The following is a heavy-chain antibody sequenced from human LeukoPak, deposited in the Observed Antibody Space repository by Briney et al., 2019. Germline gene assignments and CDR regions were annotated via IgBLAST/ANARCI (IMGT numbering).Heavy chain of an antibody. CDR3: ARRNAMDV. V-gene: IGHV3-7*03. CDR1: GFTFSNYW. J-gene: IGHJ6*02. Sequence: GGSLRLSCAASGFTFSNYWMTWVRQAPGKGLEWVANINRDGSERYYVDSVKGRSTISRDDAKSSLYLQMNSLRAEDTAVYYCARRNAMDVWGQGTTVIVFS. CDR2: INRDGSER.